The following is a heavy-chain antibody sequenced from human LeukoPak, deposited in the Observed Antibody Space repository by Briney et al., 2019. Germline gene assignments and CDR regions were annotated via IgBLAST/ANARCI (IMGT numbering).Heavy chain of an antibody. CDR3: TSRVNGYYYYMDV. J-gene: IGHJ6*03. Sequence: SETLSLTCAVYGGSFSGYYWSWIRQPPGKGLEWIGEINHSGSTNYNPSLKSRVTISVDTSKNQFSLKLSSVTAADTAVYYCTSRVNGYYYYMDVWGKGTTVTVSS. D-gene: IGHD1-1*01. V-gene: IGHV4-34*01. CDR2: INHSGST. CDR1: GGSFSGYY.